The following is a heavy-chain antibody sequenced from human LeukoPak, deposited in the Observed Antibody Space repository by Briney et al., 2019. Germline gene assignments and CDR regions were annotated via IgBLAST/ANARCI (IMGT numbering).Heavy chain of an antibody. V-gene: IGHV3-21*01. CDR1: GYTFTSYG. CDR3: ARDQYSGSWFH. CDR2: ISSSSSYI. D-gene: IGHD1-26*01. J-gene: IGHJ4*02. Sequence: WASVKVSCKASGYTFTSYGISWVRQAPGKGLEWVSSISSSSSYIYYADSVKGRFTISRDNAKNSLYLQMNSLRAEDTAVYYCARDQYSGSWFHWGQGTLVTVSS.